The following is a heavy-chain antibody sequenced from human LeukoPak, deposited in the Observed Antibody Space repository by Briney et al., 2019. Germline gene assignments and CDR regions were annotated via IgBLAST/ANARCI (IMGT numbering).Heavy chain of an antibody. Sequence: GGSLRLSCAASGFTFSSYSMNWVRQAPGKGLEWVSSISSSSSYIYYADSVKGRFTISRDNAKNSLYLQMNSLRAEDTAVYYCARGGGSSSWYGGATFDYWGQGTLVTVSS. J-gene: IGHJ4*02. CDR2: ISSSSSYI. CDR3: ARGGGSSSWYGGATFDY. CDR1: GFTFSSYS. V-gene: IGHV3-21*01. D-gene: IGHD6-13*01.